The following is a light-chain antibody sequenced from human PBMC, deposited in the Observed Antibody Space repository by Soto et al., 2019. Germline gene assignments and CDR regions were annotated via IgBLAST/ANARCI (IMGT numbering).Light chain of an antibody. CDR3: QEYDGAPIT. V-gene: IGKV1-39*02. J-gene: IGKJ5*01. CDR1: QNINNY. CDR2: AAS. Sequence: DIQMTQSPSSLSASVGDRVTITCRVSQNINNYLNWYQQKPGEAPKVLIYAASSLQGGVPSRFSGSGSGTDFTLTIARLEPEDFAVYYCQEYDGAPITFGLGTRLEIK.